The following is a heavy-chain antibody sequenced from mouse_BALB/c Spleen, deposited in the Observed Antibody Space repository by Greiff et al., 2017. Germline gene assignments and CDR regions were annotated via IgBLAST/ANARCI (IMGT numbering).Heavy chain of an antibody. CDR1: GFTFSSFG. Sequence: EVQRVESGGGLVQPGGSRKLSCAASGFTFSSFGMHWVRQAPEKGLEWVAYISSGSSTIYYADTVKGRFTISRDNPKNTLFLQMTSLRSEDTAMYYCARKDRYDVALVYWGQGTTLTVSS. V-gene: IGHV5-17*02. CDR3: ARKDRYDVALVY. D-gene: IGHD2-14*01. J-gene: IGHJ2*01. CDR2: ISSGSSTI.